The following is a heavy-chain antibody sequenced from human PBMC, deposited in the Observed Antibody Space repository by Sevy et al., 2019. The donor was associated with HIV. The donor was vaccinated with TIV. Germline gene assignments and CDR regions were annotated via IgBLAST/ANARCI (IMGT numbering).Heavy chain of an antibody. V-gene: IGHV3-23*01. CDR1: GFTFSKYS. CDR3: ARDGCTNPHDY. D-gene: IGHD2-8*01. Sequence: GGSLRLSCAASGFTFSKYSMSWIRQTPGKGLEWVSTFSFGCGKINYADSVKGRFTISRDDSRNTFYLQMNSLRAEDTAIYYCARDGCTNPHDYWGQGTVVTVSS. J-gene: IGHJ4*02. CDR2: FSFGCGKI.